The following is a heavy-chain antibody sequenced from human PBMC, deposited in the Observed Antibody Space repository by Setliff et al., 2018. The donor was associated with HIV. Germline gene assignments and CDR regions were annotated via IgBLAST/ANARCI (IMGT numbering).Heavy chain of an antibody. J-gene: IGHJ4*02. Sequence: SVKVSCKASGGTFSSYAISWVRQAPGQGLEWMGVIIPMHGIPNSAQKFQGRVTITTDESTSPAYMELSSPRSEDTAVYYCARARRMALHPGPGGYSSSSVGLDYWGQGTLVTVSS. V-gene: IGHV1-69*10. D-gene: IGHD6-6*01. CDR2: IIPMHGIP. CDR3: ARARRMALHPGPGGYSSSSVGLDY. CDR1: GGTFSSYA.